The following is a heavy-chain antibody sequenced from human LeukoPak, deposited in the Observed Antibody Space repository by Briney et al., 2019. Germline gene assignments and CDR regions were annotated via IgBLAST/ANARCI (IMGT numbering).Heavy chain of an antibody. J-gene: IGHJ6*03. CDR1: GYTFTSYG. V-gene: IGHV1-18*01. D-gene: IGHD2-15*01. CDR3: ARVHYCSGGSCYPRGDYYYYYMDV. Sequence: ASVKVSCKASGYTFTSYGISWVRQAPGQGLEWMGWICAYNGNTNYAQKLQGRVTITTDTSSSTAYMELRSLRSDDTAVYYCARVHYCSGGSCYPRGDYYYYYMDVWGKGTTVTVS. CDR2: ICAYNGNT.